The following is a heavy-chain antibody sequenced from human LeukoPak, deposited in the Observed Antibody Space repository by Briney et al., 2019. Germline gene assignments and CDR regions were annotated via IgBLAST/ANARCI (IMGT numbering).Heavy chain of an antibody. Sequence: SETLSLTCAVYGGSFSGYYWSWIRQPPGKGLEWIGEINHSGSTNYNPSLKSRVTISVDTSKNQFSLKLSSVTAADTAVYHCASEKERGYYDFWSGYKGFYYGMDVWGQGTTVTVSS. J-gene: IGHJ6*02. CDR3: ASEKERGYYDFWSGYKGFYYGMDV. D-gene: IGHD3-3*01. CDR1: GGSFSGYY. CDR2: INHSGST. V-gene: IGHV4-34*01.